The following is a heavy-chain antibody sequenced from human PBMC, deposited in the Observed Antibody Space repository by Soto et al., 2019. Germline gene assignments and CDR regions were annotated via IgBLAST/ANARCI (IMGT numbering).Heavy chain of an antibody. CDR2: IYYSGST. V-gene: IGHV4-39*01. CDR3: ATPQDYDDCLDS. CDR1: GGSISSSSYY. J-gene: IGHJ4*02. D-gene: IGHD3-22*01. Sequence: SETLSLTCTVSGGSISSSSYYWGWIRQPPGKGLEWIGSIYYSGSTYYNPSLKSRVTISVDTSKNQFSLKLSSVTAADTAVYYCATPQDYDDCLDSWGQGTLVPVSS.